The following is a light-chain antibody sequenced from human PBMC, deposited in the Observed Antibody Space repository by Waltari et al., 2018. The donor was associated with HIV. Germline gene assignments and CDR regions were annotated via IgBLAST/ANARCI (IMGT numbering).Light chain of an antibody. V-gene: IGKV3-20*01. CDR1: QSISSSY. Sequence: EIVLTQSPGKISLSPGESVTLSCRASQSISSSYLALYQQKPGQAPRLFIYGTSSRATGIPDRFSGSGSGTDFTLTISRLEPEDFAVYYCQQYGDSLTFGPGTKVDI. CDR2: GTS. J-gene: IGKJ3*01. CDR3: QQYGDSLT.